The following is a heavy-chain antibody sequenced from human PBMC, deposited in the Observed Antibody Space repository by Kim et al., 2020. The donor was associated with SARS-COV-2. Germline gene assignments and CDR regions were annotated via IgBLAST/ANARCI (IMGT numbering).Heavy chain of an antibody. Sequence: SYSPSFQGQVTISADKSISTAYLQWSSLKASDTAMYYCARHMVRGGAFDIWGQGTMVTVSS. V-gene: IGHV5-51*01. J-gene: IGHJ3*02. D-gene: IGHD3-10*01. CDR3: ARHMVRGGAFDI.